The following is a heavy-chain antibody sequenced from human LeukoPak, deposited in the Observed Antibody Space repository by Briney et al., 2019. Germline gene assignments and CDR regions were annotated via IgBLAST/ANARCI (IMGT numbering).Heavy chain of an antibody. V-gene: IGHV3-23*01. CDR2: ISGSGGTA. CDR1: GFTFSIYA. J-gene: IGHJ4*02. D-gene: IGHD3-16*01. CDR3: AKVGGGFSNYFDY. Sequence: GGSLRLSCAASGFTFSIYAMSWVRQAPGKGLEWVSAISGSGGTAYYADSVKGRFTISRDNSKNTLYLQMNSLRAEDTAVYYCAKVGGGFSNYFDYWGQGTLVTVSS.